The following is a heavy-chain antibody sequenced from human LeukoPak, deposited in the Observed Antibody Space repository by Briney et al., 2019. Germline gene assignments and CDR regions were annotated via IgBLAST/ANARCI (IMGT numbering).Heavy chain of an antibody. J-gene: IGHJ4*02. D-gene: IGHD3-22*01. CDR3: ARIGNYYESRGDFDY. CDR2: IYYSGST. CDR1: GGSISSYY. V-gene: IGHV4-59*01. Sequence: SETLSLTCTVSGGSISSYYWSWIRQPPGKGLEWIGYIYYSGSTNYNPSLKSRVTISVDTSKNQFSLKLSSVTAADTAVYYCARIGNYYESRGDFDYWGQGTLVTVSS.